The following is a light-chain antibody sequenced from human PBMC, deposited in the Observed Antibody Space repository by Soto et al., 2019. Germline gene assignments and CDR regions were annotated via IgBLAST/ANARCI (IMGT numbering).Light chain of an antibody. CDR1: SSDVGVHSL. J-gene: IGLJ3*02. Sequence: QSALTQPRSVSGSPGQSVAISCTGTSSDVGVHSLVSWYQQHPGKAPKLILYDVTKRPSGVPDRFSGSKSGDTASLTVSGLQPEDEADYYCCSYTANFAVFGGGTKVTVL. V-gene: IGLV2-11*01. CDR2: DVT. CDR3: CSYTANFAV.